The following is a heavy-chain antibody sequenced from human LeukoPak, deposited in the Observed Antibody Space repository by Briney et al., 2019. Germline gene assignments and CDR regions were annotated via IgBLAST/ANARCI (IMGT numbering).Heavy chain of an antibody. CDR1: GYTFTGYY. CDR3: ARGTAYTEHSFFDY. J-gene: IGHJ4*02. Sequence: ASVKVSCKASGYTFTGYYLHWVRQAPGQGPEWMGWTNPNSGDTNYAQKFQGRVTMTWDTSISTAYMGLSRLKSDDTAIYYCARGTAYTEHSFFDYWGQGTLVTVSS. CDR2: TNPNSGDT. V-gene: IGHV1-2*02. D-gene: IGHD3-16*01.